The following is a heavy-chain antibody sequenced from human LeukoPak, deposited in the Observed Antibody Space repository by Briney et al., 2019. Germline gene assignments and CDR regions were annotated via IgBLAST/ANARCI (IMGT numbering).Heavy chain of an antibody. Sequence: SQTLSLTCVISGDSVSSNSAAWSWIRQSPSRGLEWLGRTYYGSKWYHDHAVSVESRITINPDTSKNQFSLQLTSVTPEDTAVYYCARENIEYRYSSGRYIDYWGLGTLVTVSS. J-gene: IGHJ4*02. CDR2: TYYGSKWYH. CDR1: GDSVSSNSAA. CDR3: ARENIEYRYSSGRYIDY. V-gene: IGHV6-1*01. D-gene: IGHD3-16*02.